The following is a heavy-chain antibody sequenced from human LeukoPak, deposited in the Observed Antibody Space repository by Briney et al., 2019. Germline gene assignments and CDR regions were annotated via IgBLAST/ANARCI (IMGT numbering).Heavy chain of an antibody. J-gene: IGHJ5*02. V-gene: IGHV4-38-2*02. Sequence: SETLSLTCTVSGYSISTGYYWDWIRQPPGKGLEWIGTFYHGGSTYYNPSLRGRVTISEDTSKNQFSLKLRSMTATDTAMYYCARVPGAYYDISIGFGSGWFDPWGQGILVTVSS. CDR2: FYHGGST. CDR1: GYSISTGYY. CDR3: ARVPGAYYDISIGFGSGWFDP. D-gene: IGHD3-9*01.